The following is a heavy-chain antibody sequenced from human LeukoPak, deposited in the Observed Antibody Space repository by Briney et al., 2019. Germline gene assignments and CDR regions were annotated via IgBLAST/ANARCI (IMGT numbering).Heavy chain of an antibody. CDR1: GGSISSYY. CDR3: ARETYLQDAFDI. V-gene: IGHV4-30-4*08. J-gene: IGHJ3*02. Sequence: SETLSLTCTVSGGSISSYYWSWIRQPPGKGLGWIGYIYYSGSTYYNPSLKSRVTISVDTSKNQFSLKLCSVTAADTAVYYCARETYLQDAFDIWGQGTMVTVS. D-gene: IGHD2/OR15-2a*01. CDR2: IYYSGST.